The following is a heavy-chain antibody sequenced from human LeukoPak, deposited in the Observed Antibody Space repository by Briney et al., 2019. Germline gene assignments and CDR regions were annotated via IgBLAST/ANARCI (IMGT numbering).Heavy chain of an antibody. D-gene: IGHD2-2*01. CDR1: GFTVSSNY. CDR3: VRHGDTDSCLAN. Sequence: GSLRLSCAASGFTVSSNYMSWVRQAPGKGLEWVSVIYSDGSTYYADSVKGRFTISRDNAKSSLYLQMNDLRAEDTAVYYCVRHGDTDSCLANWGQGTLVTVSS. J-gene: IGHJ4*02. CDR2: IYSDGST. V-gene: IGHV3-66*04.